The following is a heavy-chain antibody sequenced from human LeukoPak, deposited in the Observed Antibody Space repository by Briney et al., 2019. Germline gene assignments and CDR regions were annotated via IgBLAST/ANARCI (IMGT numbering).Heavy chain of an antibody. V-gene: IGHV1-69*05. CDR1: GGTFSSYA. CDR3: ARDIATVRED. CDR2: IIPIFGTA. J-gene: IGHJ4*02. Sequence: GASVKVSCEASGGTFSSYAISWVRQAPGQGLEWMGRIIPIFGTANYAQKFQGRVTITTDESTSTAYMELSSLRSEDTAVYYCARDIATVREDWGQGTLVTVSS. D-gene: IGHD3-16*02.